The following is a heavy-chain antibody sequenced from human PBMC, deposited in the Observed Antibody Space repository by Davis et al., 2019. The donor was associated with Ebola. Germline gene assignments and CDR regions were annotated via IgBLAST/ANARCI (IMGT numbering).Heavy chain of an antibody. Sequence: GGSLRLSCAASGFTFSSYAMHWVRQAPGTGLEYVSAISSNGGSTYYADSVKGRFTISRDNSKNTLYLQMGSLRAEDMAVYYCARGYCSSTSCYAFDYWGQGTLVTVSS. CDR3: ARGYCSSTSCYAFDY. J-gene: IGHJ4*02. CDR2: ISSNGGST. V-gene: IGHV3-64*02. D-gene: IGHD2-2*01. CDR1: GFTFSSYA.